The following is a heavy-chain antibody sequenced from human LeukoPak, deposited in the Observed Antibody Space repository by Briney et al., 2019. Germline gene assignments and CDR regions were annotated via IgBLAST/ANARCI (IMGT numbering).Heavy chain of an antibody. CDR1: GFTFSNYW. J-gene: IGHJ4*02. CDR2: INQDESDK. D-gene: IGHD5-18*01. V-gene: IGHV3-7*01. Sequence: GGSLRLSCAASGFTFSNYWMTWVRQAPGKGLEWVANINQDESDKYHVDSVRGRFTISRDNSKNTLYLQMNSLIPEDTAVYYCARQYISGQWYFDYWGQGTLVTVSS. CDR3: ARQYISGQWYFDY.